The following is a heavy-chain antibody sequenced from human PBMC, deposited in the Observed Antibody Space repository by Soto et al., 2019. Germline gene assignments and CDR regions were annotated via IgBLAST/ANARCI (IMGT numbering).Heavy chain of an antibody. CDR3: VKGNYYDSSGYYSHNLFDY. D-gene: IGHD3-22*01. CDR1: GFIFSSYA. CDR2: ISSNGGST. V-gene: IGHV3-64D*08. Sequence: EVQLVESGGGLVQPGGSLRLSCSASGFIFSSYAMHWVRQAPGKGLEYVSAISSNGGSTNYADSVKGRFTISRDNSKNTLYLQMSSLRAEDTAVYYCVKGNYYDSSGYYSHNLFDYWGQGTLVTVSS. J-gene: IGHJ4*02.